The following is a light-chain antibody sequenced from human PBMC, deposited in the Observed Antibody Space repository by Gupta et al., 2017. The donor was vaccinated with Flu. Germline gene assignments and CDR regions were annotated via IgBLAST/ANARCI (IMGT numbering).Light chain of an antibody. CDR2: GAS. Sequence: ELLLTQSPGTLSLSPGERATVSCRASQSVNKNYLAWYQQKPGQSPRLLIYGASRRATGVPDRFSGSGSGTDFSLTISRREPEDFAVYYCQLSGNSPSWTFGQGTKVEFK. J-gene: IGKJ1*01. V-gene: IGKV3-20*01. CDR1: QSVNKNY. CDR3: QLSGNSPSWT.